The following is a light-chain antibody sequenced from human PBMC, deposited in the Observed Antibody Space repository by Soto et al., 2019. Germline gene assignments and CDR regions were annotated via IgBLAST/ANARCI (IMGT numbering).Light chain of an antibody. V-gene: IGLV4-60*03. CDR2: LESSGSN. CDR3: ETWDSKSWV. J-gene: IGLJ3*02. Sequence: VLTQSSSASASLGSSVKLTCTLSSGHSTYSIAWHQQQPGKAPRYLMNLESSGSNNKGSGVPDRFSGSSSGADRYLTISNLQSEDEADYYCETWDSKSWVFGGGTKVTVL. CDR1: SGHSTYS.